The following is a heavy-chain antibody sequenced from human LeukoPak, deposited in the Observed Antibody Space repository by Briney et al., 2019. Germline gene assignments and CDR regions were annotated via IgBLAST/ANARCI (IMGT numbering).Heavy chain of an antibody. Sequence: GGSLRLSCAASGFTFNRNAISWVRQAPGKGLEWVSTIGGSGDKTFYADSVKGRFTISRDNSKNTLYLQMNSLRAEDTAVYYCAKDVALDYWGQGTLVTVSS. J-gene: IGHJ4*02. V-gene: IGHV3-23*01. CDR2: IGGSGDKT. CDR1: GFTFNRNA. CDR3: AKDVALDY.